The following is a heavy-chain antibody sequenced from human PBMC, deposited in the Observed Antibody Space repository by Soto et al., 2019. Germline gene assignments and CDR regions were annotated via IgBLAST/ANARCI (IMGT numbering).Heavy chain of an antibody. D-gene: IGHD6-19*01. CDR1: GGSISSSSYY. CDR2: IYYSGST. CDR3: ARHCAIEVAGRPYYYCMDV. Sequence: SETLSLTCTVSGGSISSSSYYWGWIRQPPGKGLEWIGSIYYSGSTYYNPSLKSRVTISVDTSKNQFSLKLSSVTAADTAVYYCARHCAIEVAGRPYYYCMDVWGQGTTVTVSS. V-gene: IGHV4-39*01. J-gene: IGHJ6*02.